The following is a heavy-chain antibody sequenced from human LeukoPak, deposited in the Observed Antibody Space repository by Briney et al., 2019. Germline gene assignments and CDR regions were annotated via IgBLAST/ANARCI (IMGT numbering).Heavy chain of an antibody. CDR1: GYTFTSYG. CDR3: ARDLLIAVAGTLDY. J-gene: IGHJ4*02. CDR2: ISAYNGNT. V-gene: IGHV1-18*01. D-gene: IGHD6-19*01. Sequence: ASVKVSCKASGYTFTSYGISWVRQAPGQGLEWMGWISAYNGNTNYAQKLQGRVTMTTDTSTSTACMELRSLRSDDTAVYYCARDLLIAVAGTLDYWGQGTLVTVSS.